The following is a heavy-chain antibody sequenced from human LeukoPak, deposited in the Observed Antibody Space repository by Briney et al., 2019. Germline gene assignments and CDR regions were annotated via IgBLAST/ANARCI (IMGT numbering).Heavy chain of an antibody. Sequence: PSETLSLTCAVSGGSISSGPYYWGWIRQPPGKGLEWIGSMYYSGDTYYKPSLQSRVTISGDLSKNQFSLKLSSVTAADTAAYYCARLRATLTVVVTLFDSWGQGTLVTVSS. V-gene: IGHV4-39*01. J-gene: IGHJ4*02. D-gene: IGHD3-22*01. CDR3: ARLRATLTVVVTLFDS. CDR1: GGSISSGPYY. CDR2: MYYSGDT.